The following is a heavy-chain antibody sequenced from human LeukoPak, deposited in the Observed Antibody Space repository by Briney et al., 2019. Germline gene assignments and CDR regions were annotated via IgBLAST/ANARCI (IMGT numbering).Heavy chain of an antibody. CDR3: ARGVSCSSTSCYPGSDY. Sequence: ASVKVSCKASGYTFTGYYMHWVRQAPGQGLEWMGWINPNSGGTNYAQKFQGRVTMTRDTSISTAYVELSRLRSDDTAVYYCARGVSCSSTSCYPGSDYWGQGTLVTVSS. J-gene: IGHJ4*02. CDR2: INPNSGGT. D-gene: IGHD2-2*01. V-gene: IGHV1-2*02. CDR1: GYTFTGYY.